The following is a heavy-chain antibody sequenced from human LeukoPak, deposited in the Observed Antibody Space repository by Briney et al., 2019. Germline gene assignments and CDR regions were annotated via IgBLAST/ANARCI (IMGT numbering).Heavy chain of an antibody. CDR2: ISSGSDYM. V-gene: IGHV3-21*01. CDR1: GFTFNNYR. CDR3: AREGRELIYYVDV. J-gene: IGHJ6*03. D-gene: IGHD1-26*01. Sequence: GGSLRRSCAASGFTFNNYRMIWVRQAPGKGLEWVSSISSGSDYMYYADSVRGRFTISRDNAKNSLFLQMNSLTSDDTAVYYCAREGRELIYYVDVWVKGTTVTVSS.